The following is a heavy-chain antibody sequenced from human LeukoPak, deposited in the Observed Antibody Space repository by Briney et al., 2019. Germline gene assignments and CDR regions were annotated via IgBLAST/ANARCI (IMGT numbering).Heavy chain of an antibody. V-gene: IGHV3-23*01. CDR1: GFTFGSYA. D-gene: IGHD2/OR15-2a*01. J-gene: IGHJ4*02. CDR2: IGSSGDTT. Sequence: GGSLRLSCAASGFTFGSYAMHWVRQAPGKGLEWVSSIGSSGDTTYYAGSVKGRFTISRDNSKNTLYLQMSGLRAEDTAVYYCARGPEMTFYYFDSWGQGTLVTVSS. CDR3: ARGPEMTFYYFDS.